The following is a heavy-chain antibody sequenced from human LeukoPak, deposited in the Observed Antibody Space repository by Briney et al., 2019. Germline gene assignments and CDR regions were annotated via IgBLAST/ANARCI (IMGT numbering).Heavy chain of an antibody. CDR2: ISSSGSTI. J-gene: IGHJ4*02. D-gene: IGHD3-16*01. CDR1: GFTFRICE. Sequence: PGGSLRLSCAASGFTFRICEMNWVRQSPGKGREWVSYISSSGSTIYYADSVQGRFTISRDNAENSLYLQMSSLRVEDTAVYYCARNDYNFDYWGQGTLVTVSS. V-gene: IGHV3-48*03. CDR3: ARNDYNFDY.